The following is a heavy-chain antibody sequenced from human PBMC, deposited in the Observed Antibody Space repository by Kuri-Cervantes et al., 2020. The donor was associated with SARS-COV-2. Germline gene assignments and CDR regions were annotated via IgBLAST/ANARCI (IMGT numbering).Heavy chain of an antibody. D-gene: IGHD3-3*01. V-gene: IGHV4-61*01. CDR2: IYYSGST. CDR1: GGSVSSDTYY. Sequence: LRLSCTVSGGSVSSDTYYWSWIRQPPGKGLEWIGYIYYSGSTNYNPSLKSRVTISVDTSKNQFSLKLSSVTAADTAVYYCARQMLSSITIFGVVITRNWFDPWGQGTLVTVSS. J-gene: IGHJ5*02. CDR3: ARQMLSSITIFGVVITRNWFDP.